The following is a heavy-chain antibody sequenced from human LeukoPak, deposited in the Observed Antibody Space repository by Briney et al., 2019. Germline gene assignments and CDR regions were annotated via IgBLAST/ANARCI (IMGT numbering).Heavy chain of an antibody. D-gene: IGHD3-16*01. Sequence: ASLKVSCKASGYTFTNYGISWVRQAPGQGLEWMGWISGYNANTNYVQKFQGRVTMTTDTSTHTAYMELRSLRSDDTAVYYCARGSHRLYDYVWGPYESKDYWGQGTLVTVSS. J-gene: IGHJ4*02. CDR3: ARGSHRLYDYVWGPYESKDY. V-gene: IGHV1-18*01. CDR2: ISGYNANT. CDR1: GYTFTNYG.